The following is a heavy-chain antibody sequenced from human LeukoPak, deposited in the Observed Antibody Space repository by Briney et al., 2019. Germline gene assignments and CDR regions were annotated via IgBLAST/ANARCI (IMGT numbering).Heavy chain of an antibody. CDR3: ARGGWSRPFDF. V-gene: IGHV3-23*01. D-gene: IGHD2-15*01. CDR2: ISGSGNDYST. Sequence: GGSQRLSCAASGFTFSSHAMSWVRQAPGKGLEWVSGISGSGNDYSTHYADSVEGRFTISGDNSKNTLYLQMSSLRAEDTAVYYCARGGWSRPFDFWGQGTLVTVPS. CDR1: GFTFSSHA. J-gene: IGHJ4*02.